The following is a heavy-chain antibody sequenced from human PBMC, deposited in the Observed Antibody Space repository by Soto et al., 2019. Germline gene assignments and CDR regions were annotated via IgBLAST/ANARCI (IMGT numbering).Heavy chain of an antibody. Sequence: SETLSLTCTVSGGSISSYYWHWIQQPPGKGLEWIGEIHHSGSTNYNTSLKSRVTTSVDKSKNQFSLQLISVTAADTAMYYCARGYAFDIWGQGTMVTVSS. CDR3: ARGYAFDI. CDR1: GGSISSYY. V-gene: IGHV4-59*12. CDR2: IHHSGST. J-gene: IGHJ3*02.